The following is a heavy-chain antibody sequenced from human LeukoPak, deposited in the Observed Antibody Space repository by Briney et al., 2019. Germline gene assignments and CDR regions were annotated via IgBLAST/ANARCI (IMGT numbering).Heavy chain of an antibody. CDR2: IYTSGST. Sequence: SQTLSLTCTVSGGSISSGSYYWSWIRQPAGKGLEWIGRIYTSGSTNYNPSLKSRVTISVDTSKNQFSLKLSSVTAADTAVYYCAKGFEYSSSSGFDYWGRGTLVTVSS. CDR3: AKGFEYSSSSGFDY. J-gene: IGHJ4*02. CDR1: GGSISSGSYY. V-gene: IGHV4-61*02. D-gene: IGHD6-6*01.